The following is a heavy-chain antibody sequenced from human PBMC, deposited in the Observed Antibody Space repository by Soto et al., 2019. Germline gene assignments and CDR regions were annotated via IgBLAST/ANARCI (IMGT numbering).Heavy chain of an antibody. Sequence: QVQLQESGPGLVKPSQTLSLTCTVSGGSISSGGYYWSWIRQHPGKGLEWIGYIDYSGSNYYNPSLKSRVTISVDTSKNQSALQLRSVTAADTAVYYCARWPQLEPRFDYWGQGTLVTVSS. CDR3: ARWPQLEPRFDY. V-gene: IGHV4-31*03. CDR2: IDYSGSN. CDR1: GGSISSGGYY. D-gene: IGHD1-1*01. J-gene: IGHJ4*02.